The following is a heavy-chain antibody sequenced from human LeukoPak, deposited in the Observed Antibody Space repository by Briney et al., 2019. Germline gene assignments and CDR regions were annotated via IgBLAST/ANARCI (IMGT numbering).Heavy chain of an antibody. J-gene: IGHJ4*02. Sequence: GGSLRLSCAASGFTFSSYTIHWVRQAPGKGLEWVAVISYDGSNKYYADSVKGRFTISRDSSKNTLYLQMNSLRAEDTAVYYCARDGPYYDVLTGYPPFDYWGQGTLVTVSS. CDR1: GFTFSSYT. CDR3: ARDGPYYDVLTGYPPFDY. CDR2: ISYDGSNK. D-gene: IGHD3-9*01. V-gene: IGHV3-30-3*01.